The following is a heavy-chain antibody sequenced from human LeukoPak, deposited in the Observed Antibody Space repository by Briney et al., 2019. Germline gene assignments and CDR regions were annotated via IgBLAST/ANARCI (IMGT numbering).Heavy chain of an antibody. J-gene: IGHJ4*02. CDR1: GFTFSSYV. Sequence: PGGSLRLSCAGSGFTFSSYVMTWVRQPPGQGLEWVSGISAGGGGHTYYADSVKGRFTISRDNSKNTLYLQMSSLRAEDTAVYYCAKGRGGQDYGHLIWGQGSLVTVSS. D-gene: IGHD4-17*01. CDR2: ISAGGGGHT. CDR3: AKGRGGQDYGHLI. V-gene: IGHV3-23*01.